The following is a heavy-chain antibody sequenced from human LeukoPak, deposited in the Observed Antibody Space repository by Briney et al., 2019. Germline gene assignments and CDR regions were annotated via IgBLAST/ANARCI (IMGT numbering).Heavy chain of an antibody. CDR1: GGSISSYY. CDR3: ARVPGVAVAGNYYYYGMDV. CDR2: IYYSGST. D-gene: IGHD6-19*01. Sequence: SETLSLTCTVSGGSISSYYWSWIRQPPGKGLEWIGYIYYSGSTNYNPSLKSRVTISVDTSKYQLSLKLSSVTAADTVVYYCARVPGVAVAGNYYYYGMDVWGQGTTVTVSS. J-gene: IGHJ6*02. V-gene: IGHV4-59*01.